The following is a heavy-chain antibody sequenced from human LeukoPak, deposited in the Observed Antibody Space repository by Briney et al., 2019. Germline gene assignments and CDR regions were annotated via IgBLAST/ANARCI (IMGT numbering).Heavy chain of an antibody. D-gene: IGHD6-19*01. V-gene: IGHV6-1*01. J-gene: IGHJ4*02. CDR1: GDSVSSNSAA. CDR3: ARDSQWLVGD. Sequence: SQTLSLTCAISGDSVSSNSAAWNWIRHSPSRGLEWLGRTYYRSKLYNDYAVSVKSRITINPDTSKNQFSLQLNSVTPEDTAVYFCARDSQWLVGDWGQGTLVTVSS. CDR2: TYYRSKLYN.